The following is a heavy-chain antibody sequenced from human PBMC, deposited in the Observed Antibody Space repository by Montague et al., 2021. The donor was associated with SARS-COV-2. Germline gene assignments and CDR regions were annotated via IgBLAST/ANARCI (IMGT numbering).Heavy chain of an antibody. CDR2: TYYTSRWHN. D-gene: IGHD1-26*01. CDR1: GDSVSRNGVA. CDR3: ARHGDGWEVPFDF. Sequence: CAISGDSVSRNGVAWTWIRQSPSRGLEYLGRTYYTSRWHNDQAPSVKGRLTVNPDTSKNQFSLHLNSVTPEDTAVYYCARHGDGWEVPFDFWSQGTLVTVSS. J-gene: IGHJ4*01. V-gene: IGHV6-1*01.